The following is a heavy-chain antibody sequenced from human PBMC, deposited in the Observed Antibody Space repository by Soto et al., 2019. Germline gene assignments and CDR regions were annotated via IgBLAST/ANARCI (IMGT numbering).Heavy chain of an antibody. Sequence: SVKVSCKASGGTSSSYAISWVRQAPGQGLEWMGGIIPIFGTANYAQKFQGRVTITADESTSTAYMELSSLRSEDTAVYYCASKAGIAAAVALYYGMDVWGQGTTVTVSS. D-gene: IGHD6-13*01. V-gene: IGHV1-69*13. CDR1: GGTSSSYA. J-gene: IGHJ6*02. CDR3: ASKAGIAAAVALYYGMDV. CDR2: IIPIFGTA.